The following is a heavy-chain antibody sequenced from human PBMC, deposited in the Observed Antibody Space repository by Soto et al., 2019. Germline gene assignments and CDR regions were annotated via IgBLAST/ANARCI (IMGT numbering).Heavy chain of an antibody. Sequence: PSETLSLTCTVSGGSISGYYWSWIRQPPGKGLEWIGYIYYSGSTNYNPSLKSRVTISVDTSKNQFSLKLSSVTAADTAVYYCARQYSSSSEGNYYYYMDVWGKGTTVTVSS. CDR3: ARQYSSSSEGNYYYYMDV. V-gene: IGHV4-59*08. J-gene: IGHJ6*03. D-gene: IGHD6-6*01. CDR1: GGSISGYY. CDR2: IYYSGST.